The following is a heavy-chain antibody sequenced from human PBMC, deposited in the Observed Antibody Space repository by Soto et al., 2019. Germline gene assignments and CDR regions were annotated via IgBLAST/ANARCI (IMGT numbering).Heavy chain of an antibody. CDR2: IYSGGSI. V-gene: IGHV3-53*02. J-gene: IGHJ6*02. CDR3: ARDALDSSGWYGMDV. D-gene: IGHD6-19*01. Sequence: EVQLVETGGGLIQPGGSLRLSCAASGFTVSSNYMSWVRQAPGKGLEWVSVIYSGGSIYYADSVKGRFTISRDNSKNTLYLQMNSLRAEDTAVYYCARDALDSSGWYGMDVWGQGTTVTVSS. CDR1: GFTVSSNY.